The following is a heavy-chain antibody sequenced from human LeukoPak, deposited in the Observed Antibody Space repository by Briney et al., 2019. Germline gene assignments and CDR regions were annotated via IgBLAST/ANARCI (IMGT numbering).Heavy chain of an antibody. D-gene: IGHD3-10*01. CDR3: AKRGIVIRAVIIVGFHKEAYYFDY. CDR1: GFTFSNAW. J-gene: IGHJ4*02. V-gene: IGHV3-15*01. Sequence: GGSLRLSCAASGFTFSNAWMSWVRQAPGKGLEWVGRIKSKTDSGTTDYAAPVKGRFTISRDDSKNTLYLQMNSLKTEDTAVYYCAKRGIVIRAVIIVGFHKEAYYFDYWGQGALVTVSS. CDR2: IKSKTDSGTT.